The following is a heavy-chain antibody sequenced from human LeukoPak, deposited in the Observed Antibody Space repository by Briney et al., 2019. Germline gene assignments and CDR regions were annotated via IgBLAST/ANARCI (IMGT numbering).Heavy chain of an antibody. Sequence: GGSLRLSCAASGFTFNSYAMYWVRKAPGKGLEWVSGIFGSGGSAHYADSVKGRFTISRDNSKNTVYLQMDSLRVEDTAVYYCGKTTTGYSSGRYPGWPVDYWGQGTLVTVSS. CDR3: GKTTTGYSSGRYPGWPVDY. J-gene: IGHJ4*02. CDR1: GFTFNSYA. V-gene: IGHV3-23*01. CDR2: IFGSGGSA. D-gene: IGHD6-19*01.